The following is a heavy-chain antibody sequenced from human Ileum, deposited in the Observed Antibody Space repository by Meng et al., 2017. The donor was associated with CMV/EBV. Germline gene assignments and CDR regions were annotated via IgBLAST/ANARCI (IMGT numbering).Heavy chain of an antibody. V-gene: IGHV3-30*02. D-gene: IGHD3/OR15-3a*01. Sequence: VQLLVCGGGVVHPGGSLGLSCAASVFTFTSYAMHWVRQAPVKGLEWVAFISYDGIYHYYADSVNGRFTISRDSSKNTLSLQMNSLRAEDTAVYYCGKERTGYYIQHWGQGTLVTVSS. J-gene: IGHJ1*01. CDR1: VFTFTSYA. CDR3: GKERTGYYIQH. CDR2: ISYDGIYH.